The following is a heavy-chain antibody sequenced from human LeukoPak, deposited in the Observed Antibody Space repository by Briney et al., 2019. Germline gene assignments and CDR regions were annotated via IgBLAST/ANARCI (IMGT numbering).Heavy chain of an antibody. D-gene: IGHD1-26*01. J-gene: IGHJ2*01. V-gene: IGHV4-4*07. CDR3: ARVKWELLDWYFDL. CDR1: GGSISSYY. CDR2: IYTSGST. Sequence: SETLSLTCTVSGGSISSYYWSWIRQPAGKGLEWIGRIYTSGSTNYNPSLKSRVTMSVDTSKNRFSLKLSSVTAADTAVYYCARVKWELLDWYFDLWGRGTLVTVSS.